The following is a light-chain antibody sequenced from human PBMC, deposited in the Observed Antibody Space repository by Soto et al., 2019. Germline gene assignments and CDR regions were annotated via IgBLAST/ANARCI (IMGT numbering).Light chain of an antibody. V-gene: IGKV3-15*01. J-gene: IGKJ2*01. CDR1: QSVSSN. Sequence: EIVLTQSPGTLSLSPGERATLSCRASQSVSSNLAWYQQKPGQAPRLLIYGASTRATGIPARFSGSGSGTEFTLTISSLQSEDFAVYYCQQYNNWPPNTFGQGTKVDIK. CDR2: GAS. CDR3: QQYNNWPPNT.